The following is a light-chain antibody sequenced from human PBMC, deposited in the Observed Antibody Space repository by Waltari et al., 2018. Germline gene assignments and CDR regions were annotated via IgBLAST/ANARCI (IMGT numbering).Light chain of an antibody. Sequence: DIQMTQSPSSLSASIGDRVTITCRASQGISNSLAWYQQKAGKAPKLLLYGASRLESGVPSRFRGSGSATDYTLTINSLQPEDFATYYCQQYYDIVYSFGQGTKLDI. CDR3: QQYYDIVYS. V-gene: IGKV1-NL1*01. J-gene: IGKJ2*03. CDR2: GAS. CDR1: QGISNS.